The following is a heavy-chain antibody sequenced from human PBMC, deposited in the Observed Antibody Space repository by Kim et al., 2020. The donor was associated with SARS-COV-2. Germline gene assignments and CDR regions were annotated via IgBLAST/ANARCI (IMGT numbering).Heavy chain of an antibody. CDR1: GYTFTSYY. CDR2: INPSGGST. J-gene: IGHJ4*02. V-gene: IGHV1-46*01. CDR3: ARGPNSSSWYSIAVAGRFDY. Sequence: ASVKVSCKASGYTFTSYYMHWVRQAPGQGLEWMGIINPSGGSTSYAQKFQGRVTMTRDTSTSTVYMELSSLRSEDTAVYYCARGPNSSSWYSIAVAGRFDYWGQGTLVTVSS. D-gene: IGHD6-13*01.